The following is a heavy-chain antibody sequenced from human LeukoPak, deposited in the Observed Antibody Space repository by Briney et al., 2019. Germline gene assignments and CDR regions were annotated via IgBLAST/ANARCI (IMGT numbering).Heavy chain of an antibody. CDR2: IYPGDSDT. V-gene: IGHV5-51*01. Sequence: GESLKISCKGSGYSFTSYWIGWVRQMPGKGLEWMGTIYPGDSDTRYSPSFQGQVTISADKSISTAYLQWSSLKASDTAMYYCARLGSYDSSGYYYFSWFDPWGQGTLVTVSS. J-gene: IGHJ5*02. CDR3: ARLGSYDSSGYYYFSWFDP. D-gene: IGHD3-22*01. CDR1: GYSFTSYW.